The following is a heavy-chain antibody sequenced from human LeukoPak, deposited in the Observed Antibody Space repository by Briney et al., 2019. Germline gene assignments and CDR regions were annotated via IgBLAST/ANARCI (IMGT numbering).Heavy chain of an antibody. D-gene: IGHD2-21*02. CDR1: GFTFSDYF. CDR3: ARPAYCGGNCYYFPDY. J-gene: IGHJ4*02. Sequence: GGSLRLSCAASGFTFSDYFMSWIRQGPGKGLEWVSHIDSSGTIYYADSVKGRATISRDNAKNSLYLQMNSLRAEDTAVYYCARPAYCGGNCYYFPDYWGQGTLVTVSS. V-gene: IGHV3-11*04. CDR2: IDSSGTI.